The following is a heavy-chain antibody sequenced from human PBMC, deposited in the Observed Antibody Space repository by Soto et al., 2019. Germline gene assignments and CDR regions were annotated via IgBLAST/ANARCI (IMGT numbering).Heavy chain of an antibody. V-gene: IGHV3-11*01. CDR3: ASDPYYYASGF. CDR1: GFRFSDHY. Sequence: GGSLRLSCAASGFRFSDHYRTWIRQAPGKGLEWVSKISGDGTTIYYADSVKGRFTVSRDNAKNSVYLQMNSLRAEDTAVYYCASDPYYYASGFWGQGTLLTVS. D-gene: IGHD3-10*01. J-gene: IGHJ4*02. CDR2: ISGDGTTI.